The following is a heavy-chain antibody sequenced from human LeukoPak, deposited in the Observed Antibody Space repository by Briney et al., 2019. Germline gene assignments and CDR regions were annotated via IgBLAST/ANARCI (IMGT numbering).Heavy chain of an antibody. CDR2: INPSSGST. J-gene: IGHJ4*02. CDR1: GYTLTSYY. D-gene: IGHD5-24*01. Sequence: GASVKVPCKASGYTLTSYYMHWMRQAPGQGLEWMGIINPSSGSTGYAQKFQGRVTMTRDTSTSTVYMELSSLRSEDTAVYYCARGRYNPSYYFDYWGQGPLVTVSS. CDR3: ARGRYNPSYYFDY. V-gene: IGHV1-46*01.